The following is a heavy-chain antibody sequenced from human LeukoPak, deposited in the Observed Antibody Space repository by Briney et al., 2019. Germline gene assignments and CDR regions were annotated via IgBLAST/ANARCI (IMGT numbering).Heavy chain of an antibody. J-gene: IGHJ4*02. CDR1: GFTFSDYE. CDR3: AKDGPNCSGGSCYGLGY. V-gene: IGHV3-48*03. Sequence: GGSLRLSCAASGFTFSDYEMNWVRQAPGEGLEWVSYISNRDYTTDYADSVKGRFTISRDNAKNSLYLQMNSLRAEDTAVYYCAKDGPNCSGGSCYGLGYWGQGTLVTVSS. CDR2: ISNRDYTT. D-gene: IGHD2-15*01.